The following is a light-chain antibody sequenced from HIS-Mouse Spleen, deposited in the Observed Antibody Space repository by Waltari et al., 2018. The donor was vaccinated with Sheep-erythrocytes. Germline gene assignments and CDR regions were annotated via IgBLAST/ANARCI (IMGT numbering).Light chain of an antibody. CDR1: RRDVGSYNL. CDR2: EGS. CDR3: CSYAGSSTWV. J-gene: IGLJ3*02. Sequence: QSALTQPASGSGSPGQSITIPGPGTRRDVGSYNLIPWYQQHPGKAPKLMIYEGSKRPSGVSNRFSGSKSGNTASLTISGLQAEDEADYYCCSYAGSSTWVFGGGTKLTVL. V-gene: IGLV2-23*01.